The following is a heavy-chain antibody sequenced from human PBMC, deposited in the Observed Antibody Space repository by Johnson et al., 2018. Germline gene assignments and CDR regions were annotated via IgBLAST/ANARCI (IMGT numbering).Heavy chain of an antibody. V-gene: IGHV3-30*04. CDR1: RFTFSNYA. CDR3: AKALNIEVAGVPPSDI. Sequence: QVQLVQSGGGVVQPGRSLRLSCGASRFTFSNYAMPWVRQAPGKGLEWVAVISYDGKKKYYADSVTGQVNISRDNSKNTLYLKMNSRRAEDTAVYSCAKALNIEVAGVPPSDIWGQGTMVTVSS. D-gene: IGHD6-19*01. CDR2: ISYDGKKK. J-gene: IGHJ3*02.